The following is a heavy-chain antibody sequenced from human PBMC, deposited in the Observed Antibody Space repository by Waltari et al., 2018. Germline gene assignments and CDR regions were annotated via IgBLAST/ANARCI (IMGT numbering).Heavy chain of an antibody. D-gene: IGHD1-26*01. CDR2: IKQDGREN. Sequence: EVEFVESGGDLVQPGGSLRLSCAASGFSFSNYWMNWVRQAPGKGREGVANIKQDGRENYYLGSVKGRFTISRDNAKNLLDLQMNSLRAEDTAVYYCARGINSPGIDYWGQGNLVTVSS. J-gene: IGHJ4*02. V-gene: IGHV3-7*01. CDR1: GFSFSNYW. CDR3: ARGINSPGIDY.